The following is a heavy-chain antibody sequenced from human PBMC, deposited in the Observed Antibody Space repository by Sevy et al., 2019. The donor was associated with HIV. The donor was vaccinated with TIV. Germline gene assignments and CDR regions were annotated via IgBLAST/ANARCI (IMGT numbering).Heavy chain of an antibody. CDR1: GFTFTSYG. D-gene: IGHD5-12*01. CDR2: ISFDEKYK. CDR3: AKVLGFGSGYDYAFDF. J-gene: IGHJ3*01. Sequence: GGSLRLSCAASGFTFTSYGIHWVRQAPGKGLECVAKISFDEKYKYYAESVKGRLTISRDISKNTVFLEMNSLIPDDTGVYYCAKVLGFGSGYDYAFDFWGQGTMVTVSS. V-gene: IGHV3-30*02.